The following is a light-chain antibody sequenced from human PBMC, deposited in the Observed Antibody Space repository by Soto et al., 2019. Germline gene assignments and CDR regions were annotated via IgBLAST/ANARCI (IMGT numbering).Light chain of an antibody. CDR3: QSYDSSLSAYV. CDR2: GNT. Sequence: QSVLTQPPSVSGAPGQRVTISCTGSSSNIGAGFDVHWYQQLPGTAPKLLIYGNTNRPSGVPDRFSGSKSDTSASLAITGLQAEDEADYHCQSYDSSLSAYVFGTGTKVTVL. CDR1: SSNIGAGFD. J-gene: IGLJ1*01. V-gene: IGLV1-40*01.